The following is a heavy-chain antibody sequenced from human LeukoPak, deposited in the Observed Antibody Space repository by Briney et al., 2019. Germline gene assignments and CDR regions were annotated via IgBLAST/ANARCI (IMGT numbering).Heavy chain of an antibody. D-gene: IGHD3-10*01. V-gene: IGHV3-11*01. CDR1: GFTFSDYY. CDR2: ISSSGSTI. J-gene: IGHJ4*02. CDR3: ARGSLYGSGSSPLDY. Sequence: PGGSLRLSCAASGFTFSDYYMSWIRQAPGRGLEWVSYISSSGSTIYYADSVKGRFTISRDNAKNSLYLQMNSLRAEDTAVYYCARGSLYGSGSSPLDYWGQGTLVTVSS.